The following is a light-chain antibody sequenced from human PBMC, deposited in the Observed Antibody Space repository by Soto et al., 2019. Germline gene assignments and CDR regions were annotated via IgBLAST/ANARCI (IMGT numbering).Light chain of an antibody. Sequence: EIVLTQSPGTLSLSPGERATLSCRASQSVSNNYLAWYQQKPGPAPRVPIYGATHQAHGIPDRFRGSGSGTNFPLPISRIEAEDFSVYYCQQDGSSGTFGQGTKVDIK. V-gene: IGKV3-20*01. J-gene: IGKJ1*01. CDR2: GAT. CDR3: QQDGSSGT. CDR1: QSVSNNY.